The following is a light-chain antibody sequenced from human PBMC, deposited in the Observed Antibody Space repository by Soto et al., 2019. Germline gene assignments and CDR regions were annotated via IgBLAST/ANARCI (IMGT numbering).Light chain of an antibody. Sequence: QSVLTQPASVSGSPGQSITISCTGTSSDVGSYNLVSWYQQHPGNAPKLMIYEVSKRPSGVSNRFSGSKSGNTASLTISGLQAEDEADYYCCSYAGSSTFHVVFGGGTKVTVL. CDR3: CSYAGSSTFHVV. CDR1: SSDVGSYNL. V-gene: IGLV2-23*02. CDR2: EVS. J-gene: IGLJ2*01.